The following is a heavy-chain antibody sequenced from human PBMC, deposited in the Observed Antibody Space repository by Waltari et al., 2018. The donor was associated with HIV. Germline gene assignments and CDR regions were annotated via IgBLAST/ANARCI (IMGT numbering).Heavy chain of an antibody. CDR3: GRDLFPRLQLRSDWIDP. CDR2: ISVFNANT. Sequence: QVQLEQSGTEVKKPGASVKVSCRASGYTFNKYGITWVRPAPGQGLEWMGWISVFNANTNYAQKFQGRVTMTADTATRTVYLELRSLKSDDTAVYFCGRDLFPRLQLRSDWIDPWGQGTLVIVSS. V-gene: IGHV1-18*01. J-gene: IGHJ5*02. D-gene: IGHD1-1*01. CDR1: GYTFNKYG.